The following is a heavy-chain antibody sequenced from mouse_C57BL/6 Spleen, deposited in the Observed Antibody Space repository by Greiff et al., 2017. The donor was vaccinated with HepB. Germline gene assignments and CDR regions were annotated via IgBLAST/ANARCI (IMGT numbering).Heavy chain of an antibody. D-gene: IGHD1-1*01. J-gene: IGHJ1*03. Sequence: DVQLQESGGGLVKPGGSLKLSCAASGFTFSSYAMSWVRQTPEKRLEWVATISAGGSYTYYPDNVKGRFTISRDNAKNNLYLQMSHLKSEDTAMYYCARGDGSSYWYFDGWGTGTTVTVSS. CDR1: GFTFSSYA. CDR2: ISAGGSYT. CDR3: ARGDGSSYWYFDG. V-gene: IGHV5-4*01.